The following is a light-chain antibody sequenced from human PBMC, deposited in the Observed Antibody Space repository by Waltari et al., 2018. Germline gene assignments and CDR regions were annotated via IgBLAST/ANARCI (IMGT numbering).Light chain of an antibody. CDR2: KAS. CDR1: QSISSW. J-gene: IGKJ1*01. V-gene: IGKV1-5*03. CDR3: KQYNSYWT. Sequence: DIQMTQSPSTLSASLGDRVTITSQASQSISSWLAWYQQKPGKAPKLLIYKASSLESGVPSRFSGSGSGTEFTLTSSSLQPDDFATYYCKQYNSYWTFGQGTKVEIK.